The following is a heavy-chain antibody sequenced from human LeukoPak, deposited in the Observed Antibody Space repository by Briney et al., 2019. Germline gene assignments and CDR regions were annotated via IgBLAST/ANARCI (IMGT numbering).Heavy chain of an antibody. V-gene: IGHV3-15*01. CDR1: GFTFSNAW. D-gene: IGHD2-2*01. J-gene: IGHJ6*03. Sequence: GGSLRLSCAASGFTFSNAWMSWVRQAPGKGLEWVGRIKGKTDGGTADYAAPVKGRFTISRDDSKNTLYLQMNSLKTEDTAVYYCTTDREFCSSTSCYGYYYYYYMDVWGKGTTVTVSS. CDR3: TTDREFCSSTSCYGYYYYYYMDV. CDR2: IKGKTDGGTA.